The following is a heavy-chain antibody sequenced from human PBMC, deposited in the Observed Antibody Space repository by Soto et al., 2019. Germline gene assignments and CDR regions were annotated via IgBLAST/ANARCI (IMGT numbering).Heavy chain of an antibody. D-gene: IGHD1-26*01. V-gene: IGHV1-18*01. CDR3: ARVLPFHSGSYSRGFDY. J-gene: IGHJ4*02. CDR1: GYTFTSYV. Sequence: QVQLVQSGAEVKQPGASVQVSCKASGYTFTSYVISWVRQAPGQGLEWMGWISANNGNTNYAQRLQGRVTMTTDTSTSTAYMELRSLRSDDTAVYYCARVLPFHSGSYSRGFDYWGQGTLVTVSS. CDR2: ISANNGNT.